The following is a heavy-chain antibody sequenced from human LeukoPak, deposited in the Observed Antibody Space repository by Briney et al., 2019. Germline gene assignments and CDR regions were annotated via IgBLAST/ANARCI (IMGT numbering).Heavy chain of an antibody. CDR3: ARDPELRYFDWLSYYYYYYGLDV. D-gene: IGHD3-9*01. V-gene: IGHV3-30*04. CDR2: ISYDGSNK. J-gene: IGHJ6*02. Sequence: ERSLRLSCAASGFTFSSYAMHWVRQAPGKGLEWVAVISYDGSNKYYADSVKGRFTISRDNSKNTLYLQMNSLRAEDTAVYYCARDPELRYFDWLSYYYYYYGLDVWGQGTTVTVSS. CDR1: GFTFSSYA.